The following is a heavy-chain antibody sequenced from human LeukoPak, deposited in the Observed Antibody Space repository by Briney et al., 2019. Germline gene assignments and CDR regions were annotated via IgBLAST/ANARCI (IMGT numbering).Heavy chain of an antibody. J-gene: IGHJ6*02. D-gene: IGHD4-17*01. V-gene: IGHV1-2*02. Sequence: ASVKVSCKASGYTFTGYYMHWVRQAPGQGLEWMGWINPNSGGTNYAQKFQGRVTMTRDTSISTAYMELSRLRSDDTAVYYCAIVPDDYGDYYYYGMDVWGQGTTVTVSS. CDR2: INPNSGGT. CDR3: AIVPDDYGDYYYYGMDV. CDR1: GYTFTGYY.